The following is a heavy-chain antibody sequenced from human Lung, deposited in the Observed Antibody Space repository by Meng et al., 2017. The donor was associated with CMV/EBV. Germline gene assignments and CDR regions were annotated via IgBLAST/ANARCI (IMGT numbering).Heavy chain of an antibody. CDR3: ARSHSSGWPFDY. D-gene: IGHD6-19*01. J-gene: IGHJ4*02. Sequence: SETLSLXCTVSGGSISSSSYYWGWIRQPPGKGLEWIGSIYYSGSTYYIPSLKSRVTITVDTSKSQFSLKLSSVTAADTAVYYCARSHSSGWPFDYWGQGTLVTVSS. CDR2: IYYSGST. V-gene: IGHV4-39*07. CDR1: GGSISSSSYY.